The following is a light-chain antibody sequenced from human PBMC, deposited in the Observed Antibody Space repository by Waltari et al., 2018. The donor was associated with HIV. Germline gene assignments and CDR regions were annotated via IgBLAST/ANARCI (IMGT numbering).Light chain of an antibody. CDR2: AAS. Sequence: EVVLTQSPATLSLSPGERATLSCRASQSVSSFLAWYQQKPGQAPRLLICAASNRATGIPARFSGSGSGTDFTLTISSLEPEDFALYFCQQRNHWPLTFGPGTRVDIK. J-gene: IGKJ3*01. V-gene: IGKV3-11*01. CDR3: QQRNHWPLT. CDR1: QSVSSF.